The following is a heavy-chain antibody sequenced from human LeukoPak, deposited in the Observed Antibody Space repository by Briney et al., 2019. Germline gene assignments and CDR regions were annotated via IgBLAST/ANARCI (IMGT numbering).Heavy chain of an antibody. CDR3: ARDAGPVVYDSSGYYYVQAFDI. J-gene: IGHJ3*02. V-gene: IGHV4-31*03. CDR2: IYYSGST. D-gene: IGHD3-22*01. CDR1: GGSISSGGYY. Sequence: NPSETLSLTCTVSGGSISSGGYYWSWIRQHPGKGLEWVGYIYYSGSTYYNPSLKSRVTISVDTSKNQFSLKLSSVTAADTAVYYCARDAGPVVYDSSGYYYVQAFDIWGQGTMVTVSS.